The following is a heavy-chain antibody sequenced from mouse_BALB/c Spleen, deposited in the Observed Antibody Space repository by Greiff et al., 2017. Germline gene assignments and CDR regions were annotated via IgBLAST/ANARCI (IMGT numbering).Heavy chain of an antibody. V-gene: IGHV1-18*01. CDR3: ARSGGLLRLRRAMDY. D-gene: IGHD1-2*01. CDR2: INPNNGGT. CDR1: GYTFTDYN. J-gene: IGHJ4*01. Sequence: EVHLVESGPELVKPGASVKIPCKASGYTFTDYNMDWVKQSHGKSLEWIGDINPNNGGTIYNQKFKGKATLTVDKSSSTAYMELRSLTSEDTAVYYCARSGGLLRLRRAMDYWGQGTSVTVSS.